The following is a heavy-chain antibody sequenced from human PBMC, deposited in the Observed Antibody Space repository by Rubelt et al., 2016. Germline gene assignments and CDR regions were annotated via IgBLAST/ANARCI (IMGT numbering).Heavy chain of an antibody. D-gene: IGHD6-19*01. V-gene: IGHV2-5*02. CDR3: AHKFNSGFDH. J-gene: IGHJ4*02. CDR2: LYWDDDK. CDR1: GFSLSTRRVG. Sequence: QITLKESGPTLVKPTQTLTLTCTFSGFSLSTRRVGVGWIRHPPGKALEWLALLYWDDDKRYSPSLKNRLTITKDNPKNQVVLTITNMDPVDTATYHCAHKFNSGFDHWGQGTPVTVSS.